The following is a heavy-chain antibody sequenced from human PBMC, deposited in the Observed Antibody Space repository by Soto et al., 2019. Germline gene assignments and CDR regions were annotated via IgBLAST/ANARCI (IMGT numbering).Heavy chain of an antibody. D-gene: IGHD2-2*01. CDR2: ISAYNGNT. Sequence: QVQLVQSGAEVKKPGASVKVSCKASGYTFAYYGIGWVRQAPGQGLGWMGWISAYNGNTHHAQNLQGRVTLTTDTSTSTAYMELRSLRSDDTAVYYCARGGQECSSTGCSYNYDGMDVWGQGTTVTVSS. CDR1: GYTFAYYG. J-gene: IGHJ6*02. V-gene: IGHV1-18*01. CDR3: ARGGQECSSTGCSYNYDGMDV.